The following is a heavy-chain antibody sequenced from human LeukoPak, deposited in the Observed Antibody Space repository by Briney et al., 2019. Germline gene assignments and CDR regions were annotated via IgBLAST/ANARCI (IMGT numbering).Heavy chain of an antibody. CDR1: GGSFSGYY. CDR3: ASYSHAVPGYYYGMDV. Sequence: SETLSLNCAVYGGSFSGYYWSWIRQPPGKGLEWIGEINHSGSTNYNPSLKSRVTISVDTSKNQFSLKLSSVTAADTAVYYCASYSHAVPGYYYGMDVWGQGTTVTVSS. V-gene: IGHV4-34*01. J-gene: IGHJ6*02. CDR2: INHSGST. D-gene: IGHD2-21*01.